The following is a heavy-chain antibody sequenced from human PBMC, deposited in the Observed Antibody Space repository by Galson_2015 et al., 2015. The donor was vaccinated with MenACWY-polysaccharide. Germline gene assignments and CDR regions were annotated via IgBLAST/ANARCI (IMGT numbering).Heavy chain of an antibody. D-gene: IGHD3-22*01. CDR2: ISSSGSHK. V-gene: IGHV3-21*01. Sequence: SLRLSCAASGFTFSSYSMNRVRQAPGKGLEWVSSISSSGSHKYYADSVKGRFTISRDNAKNSLYLQMNSLRAEDTAVYYCAREDSGGYYQLEYWGQGTLVTVSS. CDR1: GFTFSSYS. J-gene: IGHJ4*02. CDR3: AREDSGGYYQLEY.